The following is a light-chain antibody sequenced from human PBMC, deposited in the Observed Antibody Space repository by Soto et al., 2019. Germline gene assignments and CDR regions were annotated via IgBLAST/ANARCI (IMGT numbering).Light chain of an antibody. Sequence: DIQMTQSPSSLSASVGDRVTITCRASQSISSYLHWYQQKPGKAPQLLISAASSVQNGVQSKFRGRGSEKDFALTIRSLQTEESAAYPCHQGYSTPWTFGQETKVEI. CDR2: AAS. V-gene: IGKV1-39*01. J-gene: IGKJ1*01. CDR1: QSISSY. CDR3: HQGYSTPWT.